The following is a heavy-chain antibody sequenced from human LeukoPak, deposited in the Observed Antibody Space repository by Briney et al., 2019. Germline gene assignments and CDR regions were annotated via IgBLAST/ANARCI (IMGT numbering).Heavy chain of an antibody. V-gene: IGHV5-51*01. J-gene: IGHJ4*02. CDR2: IYPDDSDT. Sequence: GESLQISCKGSGYSFTSYWIGWVRQMPGKGLEWMGIIYPDDSDTRYSPSFQGQVTISADKSISTAYLQWSSLKASDTAMYYCARSPLPYYFDYWGQGTLVTVSS. CDR1: GYSFTSYW. CDR3: ARSPLPYYFDY.